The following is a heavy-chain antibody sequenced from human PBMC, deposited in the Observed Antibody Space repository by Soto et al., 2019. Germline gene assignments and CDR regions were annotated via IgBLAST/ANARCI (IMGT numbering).Heavy chain of an antibody. J-gene: IGHJ6*02. CDR1: GFTFSSYA. Sequence: EVQLLESGGGLVQPGGSLRLSCAASGFTFSSYAMSWVRQAPGKGLEWVSAISGSGGSTYYADSVKGRFTISRDNSKNTLYQQINSLIAEESVVYYIAKDRDNIVVVLSGREGMDVWDQGTTVTVSS. CDR3: AKDRDNIVVVLSGREGMDV. V-gene: IGHV3-23*01. CDR2: ISGSGGST. D-gene: IGHD2-2*01.